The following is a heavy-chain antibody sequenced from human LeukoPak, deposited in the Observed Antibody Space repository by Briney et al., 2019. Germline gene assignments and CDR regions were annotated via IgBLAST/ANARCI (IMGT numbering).Heavy chain of an antibody. V-gene: IGHV4-34*01. D-gene: IGHD1-1*01. CDR3: AREWKGSFDY. CDR1: GGSFSGYY. J-gene: IGHJ4*02. CDR2: INHSGST. Sequence: SETLSLTCAVYGGSFSGYYWSWIRQPPGKGLEWIGEINHSGSTNYNPSLKSRVTISVDTSKNQFPLKLSSVTAADTAVYYCAREWKGSFDYWGQGTLVTVSS.